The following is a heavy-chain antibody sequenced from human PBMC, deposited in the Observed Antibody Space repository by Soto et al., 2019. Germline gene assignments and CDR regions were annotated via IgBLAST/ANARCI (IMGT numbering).Heavy chain of an antibody. V-gene: IGHV4-4*07. CDR3: VRDGTKTLRDWFDP. J-gene: IGHJ5*02. D-gene: IGHD1-1*01. Sequence: DTLSLTCTVSGASISGFYWSWIRKSAGKGLEWFGRIYATGTTDYNPSLKSRVMMSVDTSKKQFSLKLRSVTAADTAVYYCVRDGTKTLRDWFDPWGQGISVTVSS. CDR2: IYATGTT. CDR1: GASISGFY.